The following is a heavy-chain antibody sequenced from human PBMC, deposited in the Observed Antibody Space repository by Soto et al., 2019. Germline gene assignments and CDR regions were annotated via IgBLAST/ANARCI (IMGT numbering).Heavy chain of an antibody. J-gene: IGHJ4*02. V-gene: IGHV4-59*01. CDR1: GGSISRYY. D-gene: IGHD3-22*01. CDR3: ARGLPVTYYYDSSGYLWYFDY. CDR2: IYYSGST. Sequence: SETLSLTCTVSGGSISRYYWSWSRQPPGKGLEWIGYIYYSGSTNYNPSLKSRVTISVDTSKNQFSLKLSSVTAADTAVYYCARGLPVTYYYDSSGYLWYFDYWGQGTLVTVS.